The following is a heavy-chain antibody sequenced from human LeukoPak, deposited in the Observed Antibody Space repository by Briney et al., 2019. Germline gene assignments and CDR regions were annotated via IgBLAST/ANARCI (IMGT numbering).Heavy chain of an antibody. CDR2: ITGSGTGT. J-gene: IGHJ4*02. V-gene: IGHV3-23*01. CDR1: GFTFSSDA. Sequence: GGSLRLSCAASGFTFSSDAMSWVRQAPGKGLEWVSAITGSGTGTYYADSVKGRFTISRDDSKNTLYLQMNSLRAEDTAVYYCARMGKGTPDYWGQGTLVTVSS. D-gene: IGHD2-15*01. CDR3: ARMGKGTPDY.